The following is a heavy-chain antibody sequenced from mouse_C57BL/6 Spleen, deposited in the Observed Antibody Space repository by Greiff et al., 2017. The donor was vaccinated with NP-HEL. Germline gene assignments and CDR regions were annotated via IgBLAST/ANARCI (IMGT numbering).Heavy chain of an antibody. CDR2: IYPGGGYT. D-gene: IGHD2-5*01. J-gene: IGHJ2*01. V-gene: IGHV1-63*01. CDR1: GYTFTNYW. CDR3: ARTYSNYGYFDY. Sequence: QVQLKESGAELVRPGTSVKMSCKASGYTFTNYWIGWAKQRPGHGLEWIGDIYPGGGYTNYNEKFKGKATLTADKSSSTAYMQFSSLTSEDSAIYYCARTYSNYGYFDYWGQGTTLTVSS.